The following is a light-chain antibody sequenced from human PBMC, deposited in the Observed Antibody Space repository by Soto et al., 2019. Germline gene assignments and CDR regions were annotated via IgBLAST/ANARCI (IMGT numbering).Light chain of an antibody. Sequence: QSVLTQAPSVSEAPRQRVTISCSGSSFNIGNNGVNWYQQLPGKAPKLLIYYDDLKPSGVSDRFSGSKSGTSASLAISGLQSDDEADYYCAAWDDSLNAYVFGIGTKVTVL. CDR2: YDD. J-gene: IGLJ1*01. V-gene: IGLV1-36*01. CDR1: SFNIGNNG. CDR3: AAWDDSLNAYV.